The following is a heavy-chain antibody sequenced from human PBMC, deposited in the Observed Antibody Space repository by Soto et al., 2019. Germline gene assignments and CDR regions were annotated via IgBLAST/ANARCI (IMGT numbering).Heavy chain of an antibody. CDR2: ISLSSSTI. CDR3: ARDSRNYYYYMDV. V-gene: IGHV3-48*01. CDR1: GFTFSSYN. J-gene: IGHJ6*03. Sequence: EVQLVESGGGLVQPGGSLRLSCAASGFTFSSYNMNWVRQAPGKVLEWISDISLSSSTIFYADSVKGRFTISRDNAKYSLYLQMNSLRAEDTAVYYCARDSRNYYYYMDVWGKGTTVTVSS.